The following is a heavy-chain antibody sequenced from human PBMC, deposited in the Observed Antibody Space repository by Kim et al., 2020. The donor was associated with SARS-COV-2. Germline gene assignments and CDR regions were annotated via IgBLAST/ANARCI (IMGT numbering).Heavy chain of an antibody. D-gene: IGHD1-1*01. CDR2: IYYSGST. CDR1: GGSISSGGYY. J-gene: IGHJ5*02. V-gene: IGHV4-31*03. Sequence: SETLSLTCTVSGGSISSGGYYWSWIRQHPGKGLEWIGYIYYSGSTYYNPSLKSRVTISVDTSKNQFSLKLSSVTAADTAVYYCARGRPGWQLNRGVWFDPWGQGTLVTVSS. CDR3: ARGRPGWQLNRGVWFDP.